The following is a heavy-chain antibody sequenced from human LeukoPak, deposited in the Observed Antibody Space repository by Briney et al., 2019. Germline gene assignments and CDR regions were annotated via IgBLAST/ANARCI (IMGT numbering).Heavy chain of an antibody. CDR3: AKGLGYYFDY. Sequence: GGSLRLSCAASGFTFSSYGMHWVRQAPGKGLEWVAFIRYDGTYKFYSDSVKGRFTISRDNSKNTLYLQMNSLKPEDAAVYYCAKGLGYYFDYWGQGTLLTVSS. V-gene: IGHV3-30*02. CDR2: IRYDGTYK. J-gene: IGHJ4*02. D-gene: IGHD5/OR15-5a*01. CDR1: GFTFSSYG.